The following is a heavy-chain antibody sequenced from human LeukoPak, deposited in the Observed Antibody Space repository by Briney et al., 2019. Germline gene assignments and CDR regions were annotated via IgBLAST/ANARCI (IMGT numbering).Heavy chain of an antibody. CDR3: AKARSKGYDSSGYYSAFDY. D-gene: IGHD3-22*01. V-gene: IGHV3-23*01. CDR1: GCTFSNYA. J-gene: IGHJ4*02. Sequence: GSLRLSCAASGCTFSNYAMSWVRQAPGKGLAWVSTIICSGGSTYYADSVKGRFTISRDTSKNTLYLQMNSLKTEDTAAYYCAKARSKGYDSSGYYSAFDYWGQGTLVTVSS. CDR2: IICSGGST.